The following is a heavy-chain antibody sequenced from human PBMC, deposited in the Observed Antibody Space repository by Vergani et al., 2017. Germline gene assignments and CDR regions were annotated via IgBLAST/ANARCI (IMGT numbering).Heavy chain of an antibody. CDR1: GGTFSSYT. CDR2: IIPILGIA. CDR3: ARAPYYGSGSYYSVVVWFDP. J-gene: IGHJ5*02. D-gene: IGHD3-10*01. Sequence: QVQLVQSGAEVKKPGSSVKVSCKASGGTFSSYTISWVRQAPGQGLEWMGRIIPILGIANYAQKFQGRVTITADKSTSTAYMELSSLRSEDTAVYYCARAPYYGSGSYYSVVVWFDPWGQGTLVTVSS. V-gene: IGHV1-69*02.